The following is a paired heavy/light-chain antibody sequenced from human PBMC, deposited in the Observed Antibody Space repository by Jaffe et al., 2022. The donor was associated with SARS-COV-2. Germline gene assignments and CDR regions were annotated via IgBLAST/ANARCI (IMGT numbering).Heavy chain of an antibody. V-gene: IGHV4-38-2*02. J-gene: IGHJ6*03. CDR1: GYFISDNYY. Sequence: QVQLQESGPGLVKPSETLSLTCSVSGYFISDNYYWGWIRQPPGKGLEWIGSIFRTGETYYNPSLRRRVSISVDTSKNQFSLRLNSVTAADTAMYYCARESFDIVAAQTLINYMDAWGKGTMVTVSS. CDR2: IFRTGET. D-gene: IGHD5-12*01. CDR3: ARESFDIVAAQTLINYMDA.
Light chain of an antibody. J-gene: IGLJ1*01. CDR2: DVT. V-gene: IGLV2-14*03. Sequence: QSALTQPASVSGSPGQSITISCTGTKGDVGGYNYVSWYQQHPGKAPRLLIFDVTNRPPWISNRFSGSKFGNTASLTISGLQAEDEADYYCSSYRSSNTPFVFGSGTRVTVL. CDR1: KGDVGGYNY. CDR3: SSYRSSNTPFV.